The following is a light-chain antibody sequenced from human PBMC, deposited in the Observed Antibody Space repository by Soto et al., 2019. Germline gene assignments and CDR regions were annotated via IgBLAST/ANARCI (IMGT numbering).Light chain of an antibody. CDR3: QQYGSSRT. Sequence: EIVLTQSPGTGSLSPGERATLSCRASQSISSSYLAWYQQKPGQAPRLLVYGASSRATGIADRFSGSGSGTDFTLTISRLEPEDFAVYYCQQYGSSRTFGQGTKVDIK. J-gene: IGKJ1*01. CDR2: GAS. V-gene: IGKV3-20*01. CDR1: QSISSSY.